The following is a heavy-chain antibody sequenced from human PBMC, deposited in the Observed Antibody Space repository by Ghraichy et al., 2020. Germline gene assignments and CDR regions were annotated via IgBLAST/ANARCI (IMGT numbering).Heavy chain of an antibody. D-gene: IGHD3-3*01. CDR1: GGSFSGYY. Sequence: SETLSLTCAVYGGSFSGYYWTWIRQAPGKGLEWIGEINHSGATNYNPSLKSRVTISVDTSKNQFSLKVTSVTAADTAVYYCARGRLEGRPFLGYWGRGTLVTVSS. CDR3: ARGRLEGRPFLGY. J-gene: IGHJ4*02. CDR2: INHSGAT. V-gene: IGHV4-34*01.